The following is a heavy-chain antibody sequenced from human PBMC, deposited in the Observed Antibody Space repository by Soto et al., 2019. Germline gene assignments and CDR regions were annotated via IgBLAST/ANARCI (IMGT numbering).Heavy chain of an antibody. Sequence: PGGSLRLSXAASGFTFSSYSMNWVRQAPGKGLEWVSYISSSSSTIYYADSVKGRFTISRDNAKNSLYLQMNSLRDEDTAVYYCARDLVGATWVGSDYYYYGMDVWGQGTTVTVSS. CDR2: ISSSSSTI. D-gene: IGHD1-26*01. CDR1: GFTFSSYS. J-gene: IGHJ6*02. V-gene: IGHV3-48*02. CDR3: ARDLVGATWVGSDYYYYGMDV.